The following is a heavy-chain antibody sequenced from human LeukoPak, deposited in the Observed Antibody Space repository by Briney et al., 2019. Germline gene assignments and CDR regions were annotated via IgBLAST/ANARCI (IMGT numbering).Heavy chain of an antibody. Sequence: LSLTCTVSGGSISSGGYYWSWIRQHPGKGLEWIGYIYYSGSTYYNPSLKSRVTISVDTSKNQFSLKLSSVTAADTAVYYCARARGVRGVIEYYFDYWGQGTLVTVSS. CDR2: IYYSGST. J-gene: IGHJ4*02. D-gene: IGHD3-10*01. CDR1: GGSISSGGYY. V-gene: IGHV4-31*03. CDR3: ARARGVRGVIEYYFDY.